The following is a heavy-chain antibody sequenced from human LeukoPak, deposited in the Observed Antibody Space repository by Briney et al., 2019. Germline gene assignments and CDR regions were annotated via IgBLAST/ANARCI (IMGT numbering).Heavy chain of an antibody. Sequence: GGSLRLSCAASEFSISNDWMSWVRQAPGKGLEWVARVKSRSAGETTDYAAPVKGRFTISRDDSKNTLYLQMNSLKTEDTAVYYCTLIQGWGSGGYYRDFWGQGTLVTVSS. CDR2: VKSRSAGETT. J-gene: IGHJ4*02. CDR3: TLIQGWGSGGYYRDF. V-gene: IGHV3-15*01. D-gene: IGHD3-10*01. CDR1: EFSISNDW.